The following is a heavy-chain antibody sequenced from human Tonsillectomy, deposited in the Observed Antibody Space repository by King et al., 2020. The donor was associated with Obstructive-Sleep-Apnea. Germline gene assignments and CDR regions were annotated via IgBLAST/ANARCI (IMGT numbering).Heavy chain of an antibody. Sequence: QLQESGPGLVKPSETLSLTCTVSGDSVNNRRYYWGWVRQSPGKGLEWIGSIYHTGNTYYNPSLKSRVTISVDTSKNEFSLGVKSVTAADSAVYSCARDSPYGRQNYFDFWGQGALVTVSS. V-gene: IGHV4-39*02. CDR3: ARDSPYGRQNYFDF. J-gene: IGHJ4*02. CDR2: IYHTGNT. D-gene: IGHD4-17*01. CDR1: GDSVNNRRYY.